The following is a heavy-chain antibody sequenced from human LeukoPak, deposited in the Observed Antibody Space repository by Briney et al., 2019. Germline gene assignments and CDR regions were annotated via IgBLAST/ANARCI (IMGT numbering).Heavy chain of an antibody. Sequence: GGSLRLSCAASGFTFSSYAMSWVRQAPGKGLEWVAAISTSGESTYYADSVKGRFAISRNNSQSTLFLQMNSLRAEDTAVYYCAKGRTRWVKEEYDYWGQGTLVTVSS. V-gene: IGHV3-23*01. J-gene: IGHJ4*02. CDR2: ISTSGEST. CDR3: AKGRTRWVKEEYDY. D-gene: IGHD4-23*01. CDR1: GFTFSSYA.